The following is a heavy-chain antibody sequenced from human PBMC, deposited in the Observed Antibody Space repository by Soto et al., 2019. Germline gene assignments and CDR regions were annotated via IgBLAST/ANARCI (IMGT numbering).Heavy chain of an antibody. J-gene: IGHJ2*01. CDR3: ASPADSSGGTHWYFDL. D-gene: IGHD2-15*01. CDR1: GGTFSSYA. V-gene: IGHV1-69*01. Sequence: QVQLVQSGAEVKKPGSSVKVSCKASGGTFSSYAISWVRQAPGQGLEWMGGVIPIFGTANYAQKFQGRVTITADESTSTAYMELSSLRSEDTAVYYCASPADSSGGTHWYFDLWGRGTLVTVSS. CDR2: VIPIFGTA.